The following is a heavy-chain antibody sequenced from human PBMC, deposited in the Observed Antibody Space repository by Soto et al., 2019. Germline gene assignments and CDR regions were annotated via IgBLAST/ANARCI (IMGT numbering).Heavy chain of an antibody. Sequence: EVQLVESGGGLVQPGGSLRLSCAASGFTFSNYWMHWVRQVPGKGLVWVSRIKSDGSSISYADSVKGRFTISRENARNTLELQMNSLRAEDAAVYYGARGGFSGSGTYIQGDYWGQGTLVTVSA. CDR3: ARGGFSGSGTYIQGDY. CDR1: GFTFSNYW. V-gene: IGHV3-74*01. J-gene: IGHJ4*02. D-gene: IGHD3-10*01. CDR2: IKSDGSSI.